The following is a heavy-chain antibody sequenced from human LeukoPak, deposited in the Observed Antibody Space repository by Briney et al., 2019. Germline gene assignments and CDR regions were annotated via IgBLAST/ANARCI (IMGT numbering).Heavy chain of an antibody. Sequence: SETLSLTCTVSGGSISSYYWGWIRQPPGKGLEWIGSIYHSGSTYYNPSLKSRVTVSVDTSKNQFSLKLSSVTAADTAVYYCASKIGYSYRFDYWGQGTLVTVSS. CDR3: ASKIGYSYRFDY. D-gene: IGHD5-18*01. J-gene: IGHJ4*02. V-gene: IGHV4-38-2*02. CDR1: GGSISSYY. CDR2: IYHSGST.